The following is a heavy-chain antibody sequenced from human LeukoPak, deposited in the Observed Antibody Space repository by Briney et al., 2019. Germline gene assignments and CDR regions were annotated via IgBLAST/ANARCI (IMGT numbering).Heavy chain of an antibody. V-gene: IGHV3-7*01. CDR1: GFTFSSYW. CDR2: IKQDGSEK. Sequence: GGSLRLSCAASGFTFSSYWTSWVRQAPGKGLEWVANIKQDGSEKYYVDSVKGRFTISRDNAKNSLYLQMNSLRAEDTAVYYCARDPYGDYVHWFDPWGQGTLVTVSS. J-gene: IGHJ5*02. D-gene: IGHD4-17*01. CDR3: ARDPYGDYVHWFDP.